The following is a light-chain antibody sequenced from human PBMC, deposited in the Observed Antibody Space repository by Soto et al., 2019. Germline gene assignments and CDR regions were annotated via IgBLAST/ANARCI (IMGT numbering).Light chain of an antibody. CDR3: QQYDNWPLT. V-gene: IGKV3-15*01. CDR2: GAS. CDR1: HSVSSN. J-gene: IGKJ4*01. Sequence: EIVMPQSPATLSVSPGERAPLSCRASHSVSSNLAWYQQKPGQAPRLLIYGASTRATGIPARFSGSGSGTEFTLTISSLQFEDFAVYYCQQYDNWPLTFGGGTKVDIK.